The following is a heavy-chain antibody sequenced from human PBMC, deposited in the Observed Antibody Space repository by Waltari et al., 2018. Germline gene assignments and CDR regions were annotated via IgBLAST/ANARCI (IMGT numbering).Heavy chain of an antibody. D-gene: IGHD1-26*01. V-gene: IGHV4-39*07. CDR2: IYYSGCT. CDR1: GGSISSSSYY. CDR3: ARVPTTLWYFDY. Sequence: QLQLQESGPGLVKPSETLSLTCTVSGGSISSSSYYWGWIRQPPGKGLEWIGSIYYSGCTYYNPSLKSRVTISVDTSKNQFSLKLSSVTAADTAVYYCARVPTTLWYFDYWGQGTLVTVSS. J-gene: IGHJ4*02.